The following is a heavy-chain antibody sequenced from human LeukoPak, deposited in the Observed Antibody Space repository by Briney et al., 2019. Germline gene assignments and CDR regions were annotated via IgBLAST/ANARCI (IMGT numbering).Heavy chain of an antibody. J-gene: IGHJ4*02. CDR1: GDSLSGSTYC. V-gene: IGHV4-39*01. CDR2: MYYSEDT. Sequence: SETLSLTCTVSGDSLSGSTYCWGWVRQPPGKGLEWIGYMYYSEDTYYNPSLKSRVTISVDTSNIQFSLKLSSVTAADTAVYYCVRYRSGWYRYDYWGQGTLVTVSS. D-gene: IGHD6-19*01. CDR3: VRYRSGWYRYDY.